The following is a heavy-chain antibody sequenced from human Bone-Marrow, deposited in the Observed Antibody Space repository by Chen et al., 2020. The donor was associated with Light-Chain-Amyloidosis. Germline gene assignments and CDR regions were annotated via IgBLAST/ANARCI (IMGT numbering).Heavy chain of an antibody. V-gene: IGHV3-15*01. J-gene: IGHJ4*02. CDR1: GFSFSNAW. D-gene: IGHD2-21*01. Sequence: EVRLVVSGGGVVKPGGSLRLSCEASGFSFSNAWVTWVRQAPGKGLEWLGRIKSEGDGGTTAFAASVQGRFGISRDQTRNTVYLQMSSLKSDDTAIYYCASDGGLVVVEAAVWGQGTQVTVSS. CDR3: ASDGGLVVVEAAV. CDR2: IKSEGDGGTT.